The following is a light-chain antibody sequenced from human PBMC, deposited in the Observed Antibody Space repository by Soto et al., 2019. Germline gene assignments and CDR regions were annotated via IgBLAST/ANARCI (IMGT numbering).Light chain of an antibody. CDR3: QQYGSSLWT. Sequence: EIVLTQAPVTLSLSPGEGASLSWRASQSVSSSYLAWYQQIPGQAPRLLINDASRRATGIPDRFSGSGSGTDFTLTISRLEPEDFAVYYCQQYGSSLWTFGQGTKVDIK. J-gene: IGKJ1*01. CDR2: DAS. V-gene: IGKV3-20*01. CDR1: QSVSSSY.